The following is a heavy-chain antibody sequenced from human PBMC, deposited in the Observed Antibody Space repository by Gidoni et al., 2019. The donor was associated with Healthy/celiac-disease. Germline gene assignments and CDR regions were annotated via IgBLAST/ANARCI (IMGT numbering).Heavy chain of an antibody. Sequence: QVQLVQSGAEVKKPGVSVKVSCKASCYTFPSYYMHWVRQAPGQGLEWMGIINPSGGSTSYAQKFQGRVTMTRDTSTSTVYMELSSLRSEDTAVYYCARDAEDYSGYDLGYYYYGMDVWGQGTTVTVSS. CDR3: ARDAEDYSGYDLGYYYYGMDV. CDR1: CYTFPSYY. D-gene: IGHD5-12*01. V-gene: IGHV1-46*01. CDR2: INPSGGST. J-gene: IGHJ6*02.